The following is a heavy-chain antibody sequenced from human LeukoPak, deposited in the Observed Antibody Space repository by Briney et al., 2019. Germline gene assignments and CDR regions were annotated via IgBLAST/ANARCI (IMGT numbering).Heavy chain of an antibody. Sequence: ASLKVSCKLSGYTPTELSMHWVRQAPGKGREWMGGFDPEDGETIYAQKFQGRVTITTDESTSTAYMELSSLNSEDTPVNYDSRALSRAAVAVPDYWGQGTLVTVSS. CDR1: GYTPTELS. CDR2: FDPEDGET. D-gene: IGHD6-19*01. CDR3: SRALSRAAVAVPDY. V-gene: IGHV1-24*01. J-gene: IGHJ4*02.